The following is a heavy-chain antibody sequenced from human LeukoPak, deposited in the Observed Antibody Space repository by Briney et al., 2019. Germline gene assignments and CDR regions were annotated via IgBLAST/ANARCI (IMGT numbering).Heavy chain of an antibody. CDR2: IYTSGSP. Sequence: SETLSLTCTVSGGSISSYYWSWIRQPAGKGLEWIGRIYTSGSPNYNPSLKSRVTMSVDTSKNQFSLKLSSVTAADTAVYYCARGGDDYSNQYYFDYWGQGTLVTVSS. V-gene: IGHV4-4*07. CDR1: GGSISSYY. D-gene: IGHD4-11*01. CDR3: ARGGDDYSNQYYFDY. J-gene: IGHJ4*02.